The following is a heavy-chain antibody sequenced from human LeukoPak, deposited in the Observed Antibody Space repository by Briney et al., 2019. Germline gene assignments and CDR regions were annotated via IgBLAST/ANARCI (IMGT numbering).Heavy chain of an antibody. CDR3: ARDLGYSGYHLDY. Sequence: PGWSLTLSCAASGFTFSRYEMNWVRPAPGKGLQWVAYINSESTTIYYADSVKGRFTISRDNAENSLYLQMSRLRDEDTAVYYCARDLGYSGYHLDYWGQGTLVTVSS. V-gene: IGHV3-48*03. CDR1: GFTFSRYE. CDR2: INSESTTI. J-gene: IGHJ4*02. D-gene: IGHD2-15*01.